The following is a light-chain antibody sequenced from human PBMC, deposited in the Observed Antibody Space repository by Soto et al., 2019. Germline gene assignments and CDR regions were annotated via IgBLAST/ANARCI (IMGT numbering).Light chain of an antibody. CDR3: QQSYSTPAT. CDR2: AAS. J-gene: IGKJ1*01. V-gene: IGKV1-39*01. CDR1: QSISSY. Sequence: DIQMTQSPSSLCASVGDRVTITCRASQSISSYLNWYQQKPGKAPKLLIYAASSLQSGVPSRFSGSGSGTDFTLTISSLQPEDFATYYCQQSYSTPATFGQGTKVDI.